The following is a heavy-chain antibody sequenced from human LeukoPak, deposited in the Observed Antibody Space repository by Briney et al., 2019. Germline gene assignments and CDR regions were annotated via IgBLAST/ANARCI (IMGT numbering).Heavy chain of an antibody. CDR2: ISSSSSTI. Sequence: GGSLRLSCAASGFTFSSYSMNWVRQAPGKGLEWVSYISSSSSTIYYADSVKGRFTISRDNSKNTLYLQMNSLRAEDTAVYYCARDPGDYYDSSGGFDSWGQGTMVTVSS. D-gene: IGHD3-22*01. V-gene: IGHV3-48*01. J-gene: IGHJ3*02. CDR1: GFTFSSYS. CDR3: ARDPGDYYDSSGGFDS.